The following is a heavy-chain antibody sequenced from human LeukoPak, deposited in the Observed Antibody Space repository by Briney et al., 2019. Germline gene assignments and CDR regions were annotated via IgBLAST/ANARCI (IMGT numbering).Heavy chain of an antibody. CDR1: GGSISSGGYY. Sequence: SQTLSLICTVSGGSISSGGYYWSWIRQHPGKGPEWIGNIHHSGGTYGNPSLKSRATMSVDTSKNQFSLRLTSVTAADTAVYYCARDQGGYGSFDNWGQGTLVTVSS. CDR2: IHHSGGT. CDR3: ARDQGGYGSFDN. V-gene: IGHV4-31*03. J-gene: IGHJ4*02. D-gene: IGHD5-12*01.